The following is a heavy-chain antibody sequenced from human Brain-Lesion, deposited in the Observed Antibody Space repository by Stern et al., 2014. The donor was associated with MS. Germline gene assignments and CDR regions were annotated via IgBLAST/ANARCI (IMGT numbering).Heavy chain of an antibody. D-gene: IGHD6-13*01. CDR3: ARDWYPFDY. CDR2: IYPGDSDT. CDR1: GYSFTSYW. V-gene: IGHV5-51*01. J-gene: IGHJ4*02. Sequence: EVQLVESGAEVKKPGESLKISCKGSGYSFTSYWIGWVRQMPGKGLEWMGIIYPGDSDTRYSQSFQGQVTISVDKSINTAYLQWRSLKASDTAIYYCARDWYPFDYWGQGTLVTVSS.